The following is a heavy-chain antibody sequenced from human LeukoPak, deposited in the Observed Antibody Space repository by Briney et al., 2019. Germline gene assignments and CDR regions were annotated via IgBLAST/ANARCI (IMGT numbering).Heavy chain of an antibody. CDR1: GGSISSGRYY. CDR3: ARETLAGRPSLSEYYFDY. V-gene: IGHV4-61*02. J-gene: IGHJ4*02. CDR2: IYTSGNT. D-gene: IGHD6-6*01. Sequence: SQTLSLTCTVSGGSISSGRYYWGWIRQPAGKGLEWIGRIYTSGNTNYNPSLKSRVTISVDTSKNQFSLKLSSVTAADAAVYYCARETLAGRPSLSEYYFDYWGQGTLVTVSS.